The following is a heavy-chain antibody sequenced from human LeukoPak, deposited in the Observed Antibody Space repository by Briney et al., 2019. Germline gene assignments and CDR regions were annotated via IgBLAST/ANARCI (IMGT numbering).Heavy chain of an antibody. V-gene: IGHV3-9*01. CDR2: VSWNSGNI. J-gene: IGHJ4*02. D-gene: IGHD5-12*01. CDR3: ARLSGSGRFDY. CDR1: GFSFDDFA. Sequence: GGSLRLSCAASGFSFDDFAMPWVRQAPGKGLEWVSSVSWNSGNIDYADSVKGRFTISRDNAQNSLYLQMNSLRAEDTALYFCARLSGSGRFDYWGQGTLVTVSS.